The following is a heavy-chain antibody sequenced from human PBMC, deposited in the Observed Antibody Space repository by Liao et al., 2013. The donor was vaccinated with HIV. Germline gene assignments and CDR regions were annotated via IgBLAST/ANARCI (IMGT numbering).Heavy chain of an antibody. J-gene: IGHJ3*02. CDR3: ARDLGGGYSSGWNDAFDI. CDR1: GASISGGDYY. CDR2: ISYSGST. Sequence: QVQLQDSGPGLVKPSETLSLTCSVSGASISGGDYYWSWIRQPPGQGLEWIGYISYSGSTYYNPSLKSRITISADTSKKQFSLKLSSVTAADTAVYYCARDLGGGYSSGWNDAFDIWGQGTMVTVSS. D-gene: IGHD6-19*01. V-gene: IGHV4-30-4*01.